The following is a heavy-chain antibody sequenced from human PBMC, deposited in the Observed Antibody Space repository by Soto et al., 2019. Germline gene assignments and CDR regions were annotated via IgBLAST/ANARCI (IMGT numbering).Heavy chain of an antibody. J-gene: IGHJ4*02. CDR2: ISSTTNYI. CDR3: ARESEDLTSNFDY. Sequence: GGSLRLSCAASGFTFTRYSMNWVRQAPGKGLEWVSSISSTTNYIYYADSMKGRFTVSRDNAKNSVDLEMNILSDEDTAVYDCARESEDLTSNFDYWGQGTLVTVSS. CDR1: GFTFTRYS. V-gene: IGHV3-21*01.